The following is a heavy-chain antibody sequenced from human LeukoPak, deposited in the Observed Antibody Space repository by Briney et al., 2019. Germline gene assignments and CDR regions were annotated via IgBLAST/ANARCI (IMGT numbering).Heavy chain of an antibody. CDR2: INPSGGGK. Sequence: ASVKLSCTGSGYTFTINYRHWVRHAPGQAPERVGIINPSGGGKSYAQKFQGRVTMTSDTSTTTGYMEVSSLRSEDTAVYYCARDKAGTTQGDFDYWGQGTLVTVSS. CDR3: ARDKAGTTQGDFDY. CDR1: GYTFTINY. J-gene: IGHJ4*02. V-gene: IGHV1-46*01. D-gene: IGHD1-1*01.